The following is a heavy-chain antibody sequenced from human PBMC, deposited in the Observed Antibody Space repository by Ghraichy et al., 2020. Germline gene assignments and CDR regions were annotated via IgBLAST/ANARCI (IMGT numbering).Heavy chain of an antibody. J-gene: IGHJ6*02. CDR1: GYTFTSYG. CDR3: ARDHYDILTGYPDPYYYYGMDV. Sequence: ASVNVSCKASGYTFTSYGISWVRQAPGQGLEWMGWISAYNGNTNYAQKLQGRVTMTTDTSTSTAYMELRSLRSDDTAVYYCARDHYDILTGYPDPYYYYGMDVWGQGTTVTVSS. V-gene: IGHV1-18*01. D-gene: IGHD3-9*01. CDR2: ISAYNGNT.